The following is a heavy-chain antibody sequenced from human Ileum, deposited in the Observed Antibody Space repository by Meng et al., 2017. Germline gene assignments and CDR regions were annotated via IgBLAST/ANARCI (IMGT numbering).Heavy chain of an antibody. CDR1: GFPINTNY. Sequence: EGQLVESGGGLVQPGWSLRLSCAASGFPINTNYMSWVRQAPGKGLQWLSVIYNGGRTYYADSVKGRFTISSDNSKNTLWLQMNSLRPEDTDVYYCHCYGYWGQGTLVTVSS. CDR2: IYNGGRT. J-gene: IGHJ4*02. D-gene: IGHD2-21*01. CDR3: HCYGY. V-gene: IGHV3-66*02.